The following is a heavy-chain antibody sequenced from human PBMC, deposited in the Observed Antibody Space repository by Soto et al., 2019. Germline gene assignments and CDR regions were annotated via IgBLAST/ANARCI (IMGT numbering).Heavy chain of an antibody. V-gene: IGHV3-15*07. CDR2: IKSKTDGGTT. D-gene: IGHD1-7*01. J-gene: IGHJ4*02. CDR1: GFTFSNAW. CDR3: TTYNWNYAGFDY. Sequence: GGSLRLSCAASGFTFSNAWMNWVRQAPGKGLEWVGRIKSKTDGGTTDYAAPVKGRFTISRDDSKNTLYLQMNSLKTEDTAVHYCTTYNWNYAGFDYWGQGTLVTVSP.